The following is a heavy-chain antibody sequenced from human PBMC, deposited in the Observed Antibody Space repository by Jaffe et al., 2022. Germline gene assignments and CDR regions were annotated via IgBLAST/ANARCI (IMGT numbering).Heavy chain of an antibody. Sequence: QLQLQESGPGLVKPSETLSLTCTVSGGSISSSSYYWGWIRQPPGKGLEWIGSIYYSGSTYYNPSLKSRVTISVDTSKNQFSLKLSSVTAADTAVYYCARGPPLGYCSGGSCYPYYYYYYMDVWGKGTTVTVSS. V-gene: IGHV4-39*01. CDR1: GGSISSSSYY. D-gene: IGHD2-15*01. CDR3: ARGPPLGYCSGGSCYPYYYYYYMDV. J-gene: IGHJ6*03. CDR2: IYYSGST.